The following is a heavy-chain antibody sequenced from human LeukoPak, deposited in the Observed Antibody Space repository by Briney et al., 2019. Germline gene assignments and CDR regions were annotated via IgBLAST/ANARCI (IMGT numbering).Heavy chain of an antibody. CDR1: GYSFTDKY. J-gene: IGHJ5*02. CDR3: ARAGGRSWFDP. CDR2: INPNSGGT. V-gene: IGHV1-2*02. Sequence: ASVKVSCKASGYSFTDKYMHWVRQAPGQGLEWMGWINPNSGGTNYAQKFQGRVTMTTDTTMSTAYMELSRLTSDDTAVYYCARAGGRSWFDPWGQGTLVTVSS.